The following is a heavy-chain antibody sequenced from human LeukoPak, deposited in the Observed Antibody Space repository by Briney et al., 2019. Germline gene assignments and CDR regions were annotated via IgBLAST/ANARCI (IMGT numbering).Heavy chain of an antibody. CDR2: IYYSGST. J-gene: IGHJ4*02. CDR3: ARQTYYYDSSGYFEYYFDY. V-gene: IGHV4-39*07. CDR1: GGSINSSSYY. Sequence: SETLSLTCTVSGGSINSSSYYWGWIRQPPGKGLEWIGSIYYSGSTYYNPSLKSRVTISVDTSKNQFSLKLSSVTAADTAVYYCARQTYYYDSSGYFEYYFDYWGQGTLVTVSS. D-gene: IGHD3-22*01.